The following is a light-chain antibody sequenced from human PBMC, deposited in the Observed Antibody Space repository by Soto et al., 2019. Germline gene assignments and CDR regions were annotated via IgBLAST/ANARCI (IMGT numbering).Light chain of an antibody. V-gene: IGLV2-8*01. CDR1: SSDVGGYNY. Sequence: QSALTQPPSASGSPGQSVTISCTGTSSDVGGYNYVSWYQQHPGEAPKLMIFEVSKRPSGVPDRFSGSKSGNTASLTVSGLQAEDEADYSCSSYAGSDTWVFGGGTKLTVL. CDR3: SSYAGSDTWV. CDR2: EVS. J-gene: IGLJ3*02.